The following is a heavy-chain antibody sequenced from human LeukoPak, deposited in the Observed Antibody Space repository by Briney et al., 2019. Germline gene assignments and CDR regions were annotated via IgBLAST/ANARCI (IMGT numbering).Heavy chain of an antibody. V-gene: IGHV1-69-2*01. Sequence: ASVKISCKVSGYTFTDYYMHWVQQAPGKGLEWMGLVDPEDGETIYAEKFQGRVTISVDTSKNQFSLKLSSVTAADTAVYYCARRGIAVAAPHAFDIWGQGTMVTVSS. CDR3: ARRGIAVAAPHAFDI. D-gene: IGHD6-19*01. J-gene: IGHJ3*02. CDR2: VDPEDGET. CDR1: GYTFTDYY.